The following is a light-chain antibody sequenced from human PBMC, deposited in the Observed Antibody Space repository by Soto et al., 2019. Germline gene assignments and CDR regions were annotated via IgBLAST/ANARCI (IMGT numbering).Light chain of an antibody. V-gene: IGKV3-20*01. Sequence: EYEFVHSPVPRTMTQRERTTLSLRASQTVRNNYLAWYQQKPGQAPRLLIYDASSRATGIPDRFSGGGSGTDFTLTISRLEPEDFAVYYCQQFSSYPLTFGGGTKVDIK. J-gene: IGKJ4*01. CDR2: DAS. CDR3: QQFSSYPLT. CDR1: QTVRNNY.